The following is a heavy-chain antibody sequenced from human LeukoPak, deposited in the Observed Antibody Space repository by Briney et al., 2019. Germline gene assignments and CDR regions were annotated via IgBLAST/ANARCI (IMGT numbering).Heavy chain of an antibody. V-gene: IGHV1-24*01. CDR3: ATGGDILTGYYFDY. CDR1: GYTLTELS. J-gene: IGHJ4*02. Sequence: GASVKVSCKVSGYTLTELSVHWVRQAPGRGLEWMGGFDPEDGETIYAQKFQGRVTMTEDTSTDTAYMELSSLRSEDTAVYYCATGGDILTGYYFDYWGQGTLVTVSS. CDR2: FDPEDGET. D-gene: IGHD3-9*01.